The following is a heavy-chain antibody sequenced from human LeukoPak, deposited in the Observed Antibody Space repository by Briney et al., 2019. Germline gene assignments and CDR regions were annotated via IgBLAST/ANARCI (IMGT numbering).Heavy chain of an antibody. V-gene: IGHV1-2*02. CDR3: ARPRGSYHILSEPGY. J-gene: IGHJ4*02. CDR1: GYTFTGYY. D-gene: IGHD1-26*01. Sequence: ASVKVSCKASGYTFTGYYMHWVRLAPGQGLEWMEWINPNSGGTNYAQKFQGRVTFTRDTSISTTYMELSSLRFDDTAFYYCARPRGSYHILSEPGYWGQGTLVTVSS. CDR2: INPNSGGT.